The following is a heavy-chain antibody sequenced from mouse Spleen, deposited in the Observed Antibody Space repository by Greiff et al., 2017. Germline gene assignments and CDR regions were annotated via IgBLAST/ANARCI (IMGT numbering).Heavy chain of an antibody. J-gene: IGHJ3*01. CDR1: GFTFSNYW. Sequence: EVQGVESGGGLVQPGGSMKLSCGASGFTFSNYWMNWVRQSPEKGLEWVAQIRLKSDNYATHYAESVKGRFTISRDDSKSSVYLQMNNLRAEDTGIYYCTAAYYSYYSYDAFAYWGQGTLVTVSA. CDR2: IRLKSDNYAT. D-gene: IGHD2-12*01. CDR3: TAAYYSYYSYDAFAY. V-gene: IGHV6-3*01.